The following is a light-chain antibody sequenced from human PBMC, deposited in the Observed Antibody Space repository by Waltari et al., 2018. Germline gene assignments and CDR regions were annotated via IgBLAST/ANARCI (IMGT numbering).Light chain of an antibody. V-gene: IGKV1-27*01. CDR1: QDILTY. CDR2: GAS. Sequence: DIQMTQAPSSLSASVGDRVTITCRASQDILTYLAWYQQKPGNIPKLLVYGASQLRPGVPSRFRASGSGTDFTLTIHSLQPEDVATYYCQQYNSVPPDTFGPGTKVVI. J-gene: IGKJ3*01. CDR3: QQYNSVPPDT.